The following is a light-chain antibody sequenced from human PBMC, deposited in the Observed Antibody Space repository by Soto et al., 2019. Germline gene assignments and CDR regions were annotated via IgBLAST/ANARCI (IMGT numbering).Light chain of an antibody. CDR1: QSVSSN. CDR2: GAS. Sequence: EIVMTQSPATLSVSPGERATLSCRASQSVSSNLAWYQQKPGQAPRLLIYGASTRATGIPARFSGSGSWTEFTLTISSLQSEDFAVYYCQQYNNWPPMYTVGQGTKVDIK. CDR3: QQYNNWPPMYT. J-gene: IGKJ2*01. V-gene: IGKV3-15*01.